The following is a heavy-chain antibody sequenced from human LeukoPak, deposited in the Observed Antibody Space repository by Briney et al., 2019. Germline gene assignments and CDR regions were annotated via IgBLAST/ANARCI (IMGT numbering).Heavy chain of an antibody. Sequence: PSETLSLTCAVYGGSFSGYYWSWIRQPPGKGLEWIGEINHSGSTNYNPSLKSRVTISVDTSKNQFSLKLSSVTAADTAVYYCARGRRYYYYDSSGYSYYFDYWGQGTLVTVSS. CDR2: INHSGST. J-gene: IGHJ4*02. V-gene: IGHV4-34*01. D-gene: IGHD3-22*01. CDR3: ARGRRYYYYDSSGYSYYFDY. CDR1: GGSFSGYY.